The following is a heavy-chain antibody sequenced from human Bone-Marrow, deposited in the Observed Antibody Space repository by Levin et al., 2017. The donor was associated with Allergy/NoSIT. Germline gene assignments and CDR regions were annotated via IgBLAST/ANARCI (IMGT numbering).Heavy chain of an antibody. V-gene: IGHV1-18*01. D-gene: IGHD6-6*01. CDR1: GYTFTSYG. CDR2: ISAYNGNT. CDR3: ARVGIAARTFDY. J-gene: IGHJ4*02. Sequence: GGSLRLSCKASGYTFTSYGISWVRQAPGQGLEWMGWISAYNGNTNYAQKLQGRVTMTTDTSTSTAYMELRSLRSDDTAVYYCARVGIAARTFDYWGQGTLVTVSS.